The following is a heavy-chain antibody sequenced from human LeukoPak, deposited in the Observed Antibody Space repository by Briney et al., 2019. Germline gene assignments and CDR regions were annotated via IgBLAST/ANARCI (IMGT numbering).Heavy chain of an antibody. D-gene: IGHD4-17*01. J-gene: IGHJ4*02. CDR2: IYCSGST. Sequence: SQTLSLTCTVSGGSISSGGYYWSWIRQHPGKGLEWIGYIYCSGSTYYNPSLKSRVTISVDTSKNQFSLRLSSVTAADTAVYYCARRMGYGDYHFDYWGQGTLVTVSS. CDR1: GGSISSGGYY. V-gene: IGHV4-31*03. CDR3: ARRMGYGDYHFDY.